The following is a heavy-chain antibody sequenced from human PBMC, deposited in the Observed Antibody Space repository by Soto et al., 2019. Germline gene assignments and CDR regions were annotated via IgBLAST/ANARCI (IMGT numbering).Heavy chain of an antibody. Sequence: SETLSLTCSVSGGSTSSSTYYWGWIRQPPGKGLEWIGSVYYTGSTFYNPSLKSRVTISVNTSKNQFSLRLSSVTAADTAVYYCARQRRYYYDSSGYPDYWGQGTLVTVSS. CDR1: GGSTSSSTYY. CDR2: VYYTGST. V-gene: IGHV4-39*01. J-gene: IGHJ4*02. CDR3: ARQRRYYYDSSGYPDY. D-gene: IGHD3-22*01.